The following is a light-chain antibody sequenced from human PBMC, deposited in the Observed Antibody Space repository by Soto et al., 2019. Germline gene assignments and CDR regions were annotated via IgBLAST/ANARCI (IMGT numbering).Light chain of an antibody. CDR2: GAS. Sequence: EIVVTQSPATLSVSPGERATLSCRASQGVGNKVAWYQQKPGQAPRLLIYGASTRATGIPARFSGSGSGTEFTLTISSLQSEDFAVYYCQQYNNWRRTFGQGTKVDIK. V-gene: IGKV3-15*01. CDR3: QQYNNWRRT. J-gene: IGKJ1*01. CDR1: QGVGNK.